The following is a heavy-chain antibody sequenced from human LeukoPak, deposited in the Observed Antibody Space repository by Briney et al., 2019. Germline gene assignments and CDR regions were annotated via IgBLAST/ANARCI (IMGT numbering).Heavy chain of an antibody. V-gene: IGHV4-34*01. CDR2: INHSGST. CDR1: RGSFSGYY. Sequence: SETLSLTCAVYRGSFSGYYWSWIRQPPGKGLEWIGEINHSGSTNYNPSLKSRVTISIDTSKNQFSLNLSSVTAADTAVYYCARGNYYDSGGYYDYWGQGTLVTVSS. D-gene: IGHD3-22*01. CDR3: ARGNYYDSGGYYDY. J-gene: IGHJ4*02.